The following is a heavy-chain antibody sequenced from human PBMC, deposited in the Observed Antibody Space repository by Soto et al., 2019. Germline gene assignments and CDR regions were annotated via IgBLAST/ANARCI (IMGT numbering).Heavy chain of an antibody. CDR2: LYNTGST. CDR1: GAAISSYY. CDR3: ARDLLGYCGADCSEMDV. D-gene: IGHD2-21*02. J-gene: IGHJ6*02. Sequence: LSLTRTVTGAAISSYYWMSICQSPGKGLEWIGYLYNTGSTIYNPSLKSRVTISVDTSKNQFSLKMNSVTAADTAVYYCARDLLGYCGADCSEMDVCCQRTTLTISS. V-gene: IGHV4-59*01.